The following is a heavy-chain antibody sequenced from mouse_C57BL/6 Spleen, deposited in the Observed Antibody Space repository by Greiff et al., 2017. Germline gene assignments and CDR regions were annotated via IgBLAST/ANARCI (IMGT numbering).Heavy chain of an antibody. V-gene: IGHV14-4*01. CDR3: APGGDDQTWFAY. D-gene: IGHD2-2*01. Sequence: VQLQQSGAELVRPGASVKLSCTASGFNIKDDYMHWVKQRPEQGLEWIGWIDPENGDTEYASKFQGKATITADTSSNTAYLQLSSLTSEDTAVYYCAPGGDDQTWFAYWGEGALGTVSA. CDR2: IDPENGDT. J-gene: IGHJ3*01. CDR1: GFNIKDDY.